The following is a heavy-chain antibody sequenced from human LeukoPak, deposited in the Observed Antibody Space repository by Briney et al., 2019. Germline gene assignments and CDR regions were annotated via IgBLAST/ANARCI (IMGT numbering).Heavy chain of an antibody. CDR2: VHYSGTT. CDR3: ARGGRSGSYTYYFDY. D-gene: IGHD1-26*01. CDR1: GGTISGYY. J-gene: IGHJ4*02. V-gene: IGHV4-59*01. Sequence: ASETLSLTCTVAGGTISGYYCSWIRQPPGQGLEWIGNVHYSGTTNYSPSLKSRVTISVDSSTKQFSLKLTSVTAADTAVYYCARGGRSGSYTYYFDYWGLGSLVTVSS.